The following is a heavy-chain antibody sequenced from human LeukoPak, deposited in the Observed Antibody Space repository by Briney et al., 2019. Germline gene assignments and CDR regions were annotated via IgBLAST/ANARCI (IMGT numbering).Heavy chain of an antibody. Sequence: PGGSLRLSRAASGFTFSSYAMHWVRQAPGKGLEYVSAISSNGGSTYYANSVKGRFTISRDNSKNTLYLQMGSLRAEDMAVYYCAREIVVVTAATNHNWFDPWGQGTLVTVSS. CDR1: GFTFSSYA. J-gene: IGHJ5*02. CDR2: ISSNGGST. CDR3: AREIVVVTAATNHNWFDP. V-gene: IGHV3-64*01. D-gene: IGHD2-21*02.